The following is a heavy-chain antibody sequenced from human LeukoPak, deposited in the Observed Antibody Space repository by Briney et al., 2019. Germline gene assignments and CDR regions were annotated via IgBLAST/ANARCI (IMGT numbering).Heavy chain of an antibody. D-gene: IGHD2-2*01. CDR2: IRSRRDNYAT. Sequence: GGSLRLSCAASGFSLSDSHMHWVRQAPGKGLEWVGHIRSRRDNYATAYGASVQGRFTISRDDSNNMAYLQMNSLTADDTAAYYCSRQTVSCHDFWGQGTLVTVSS. CDR1: GFSLSDSH. V-gene: IGHV3-73*01. CDR3: SRQTVSCHDF. J-gene: IGHJ4*02.